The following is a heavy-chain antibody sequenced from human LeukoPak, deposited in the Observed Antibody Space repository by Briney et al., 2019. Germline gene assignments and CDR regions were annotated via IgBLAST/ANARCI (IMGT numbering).Heavy chain of an antibody. CDR3: ARESGGLGMDV. V-gene: IGHV1-2*02. CDR1: GYRFSNYG. CDR2: INPNSGGT. D-gene: IGHD6-25*01. Sequence: GASVKVSCKASGYRFSNYGITWVRQAPGQGLECMGWINPNSGGTNYAQKFQGRVTMTRDTSFSTAYMELSRLRSDDTAVYYCARESGGLGMDVWGQGTTVTVSS. J-gene: IGHJ6*02.